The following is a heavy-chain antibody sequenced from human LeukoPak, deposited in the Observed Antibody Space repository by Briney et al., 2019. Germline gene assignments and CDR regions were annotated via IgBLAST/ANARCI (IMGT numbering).Heavy chain of an antibody. CDR1: GGSLSSGGYS. J-gene: IGHJ4*02. V-gene: IGHV4-30-2*01. CDR3: ARGLLFGGNSYFDY. Sequence: SETLSLTCTVSGGSLSSGGYSWSWIRQPPGKGLEWIGYINHSGSTYHNPSLQSRVTISADRSNNQFSLKLSSVTAADTAVYYCARGLLFGGNSYFDYWGLGTPVTVSS. D-gene: IGHD4-23*01. CDR2: INHSGST.